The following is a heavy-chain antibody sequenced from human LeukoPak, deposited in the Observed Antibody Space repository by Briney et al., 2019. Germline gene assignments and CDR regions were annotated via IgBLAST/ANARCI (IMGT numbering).Heavy chain of an antibody. CDR3: ARDPPTYSSGWYGY. CDR1: GFTFSDYG. CDR2: IWHDGRNK. V-gene: IGHV3-33*01. J-gene: IGHJ4*02. Sequence: GGSLRLSCAASGFTFSDYGMHWVRQAPGKGLEWVSLIWHDGRNKYYADSVKGRFTISRDNARNSLYLQMNSLRDEDTAVYYCARDPPTYSSGWYGYWGQGTLVTVSS. D-gene: IGHD6-19*01.